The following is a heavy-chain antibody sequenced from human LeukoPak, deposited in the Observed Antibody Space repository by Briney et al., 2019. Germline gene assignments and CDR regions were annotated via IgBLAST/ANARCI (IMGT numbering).Heavy chain of an antibody. Sequence: ASVKVSCKVSGYTLTELSMHWVRQAPGKGLEWMGGFDPEDGETIYAQKFQGRVTMTEDTSTDTAYMELSSLRSEDTAVYDCATASPLQKYDALHIWGQGTMVTVSS. CDR2: FDPEDGET. D-gene: IGHD6-6*01. J-gene: IGHJ3*02. CDR3: ATASPLQKYDALHI. V-gene: IGHV1-24*01. CDR1: GYTLTELS.